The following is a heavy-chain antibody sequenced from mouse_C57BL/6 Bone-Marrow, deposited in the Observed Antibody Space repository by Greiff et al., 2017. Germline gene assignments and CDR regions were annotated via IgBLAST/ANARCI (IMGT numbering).Heavy chain of an antibody. CDR1: GFTFSDYY. Sequence: EVMLVESEGGLVQPGSSMKLSCTASGFTFSDYYMAWVRQVPEKGLEWVANINYDGSSTYYLDSLKSRFIISRDIAKNILYLQMSSLKSEDTATYYCAILRRYYYAMDYWGQGTSVTVSS. V-gene: IGHV5-16*01. J-gene: IGHJ4*01. D-gene: IGHD2-4*01. CDR3: AILRRYYYAMDY. CDR2: INYDGSST.